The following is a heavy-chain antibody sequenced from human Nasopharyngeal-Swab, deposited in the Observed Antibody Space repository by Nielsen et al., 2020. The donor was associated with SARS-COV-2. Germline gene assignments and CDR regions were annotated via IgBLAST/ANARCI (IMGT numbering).Heavy chain of an antibody. Sequence: GSLRLSCAASGLTFTNSWMSWVRQAPGKGLEWVANIKQDGSDKYYVDSVKGRFTISRDNAKNSLELQMNSLRVEDTAVYYCGRGGKLGALDIWGRGTMVTVSS. V-gene: IGHV3-7*01. J-gene: IGHJ3*02. CDR2: IKQDGSDK. CDR1: GLTFTNSW. CDR3: GRGGKLGALDI. D-gene: IGHD3-16*01.